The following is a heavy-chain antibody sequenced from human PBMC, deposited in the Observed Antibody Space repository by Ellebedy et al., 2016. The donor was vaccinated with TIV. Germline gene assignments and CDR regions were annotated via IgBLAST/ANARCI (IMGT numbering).Heavy chain of an antibody. D-gene: IGHD4-11*01. J-gene: IGHJ4*02. Sequence: GESLKISCGASGFIFKNFLMYWVRQAPGKGPEWVSRISGDGRTTNYADSVKGRFSISRDNANNMVYLQMNSLRAEDTAVYHCARDKGAVTTTLHFDYWGQGTLVTVSS. CDR2: ISGDGRTT. CDR3: ARDKGAVTTTLHFDY. V-gene: IGHV3-74*01. CDR1: GFIFKNFL.